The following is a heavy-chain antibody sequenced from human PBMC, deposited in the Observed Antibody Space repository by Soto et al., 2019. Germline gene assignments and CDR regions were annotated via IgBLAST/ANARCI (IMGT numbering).Heavy chain of an antibody. Sequence: EVQLLESGGGLVQPGGSLRLSCIASGFSFSNYAMIWVRQAPGKGPEWVSSIEISGRATYDADAVKGRFTISRDDSMNAVYLQMNSLRGEDTAVYFCAKGDGGDFDHWGQGSLVTVSS. CDR1: GFSFSNYA. J-gene: IGHJ4*02. V-gene: IGHV3-23*05. CDR2: IEISGRAT. D-gene: IGHD3-10*01. CDR3: AKGDGGDFDH.